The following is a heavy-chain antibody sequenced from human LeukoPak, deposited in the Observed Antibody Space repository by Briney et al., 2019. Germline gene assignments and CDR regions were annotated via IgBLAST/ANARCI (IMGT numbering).Heavy chain of an antibody. V-gene: IGHV3-7*01. CDR3: ARGRGGDCYSCWFDP. CDR2: IKQDGSEK. CDR1: GFTLSSYW. J-gene: IGHJ5*02. D-gene: IGHD2-21*02. Sequence: GGSLRLSCAASGFTLSSYWMSWVRQAPGKGLEWVANIKQDGSEKYSVDSVKGRFTISRDNAKNSLYLQMNSLRAEDTAVYYCARGRGGDCYSCWFDPWGQGTLVTVSS.